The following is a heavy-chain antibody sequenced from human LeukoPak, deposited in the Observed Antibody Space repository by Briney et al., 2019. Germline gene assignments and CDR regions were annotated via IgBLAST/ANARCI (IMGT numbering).Heavy chain of an antibody. CDR2: INHSGST. CDR1: GGSFSGYY. CDR3: ARASSGWYGNFDY. D-gene: IGHD6-19*01. Sequence: PSETLSLTCAVYGGSFSGYYWSWIRQPPGKGLEWIGEINHSGSTNYNPSLKSRVTISVDTSKNQFSLKLSSVTAADTAVYYCARASSGWYGNFDYWGQGTLDTVSS. J-gene: IGHJ4*02. V-gene: IGHV4-34*01.